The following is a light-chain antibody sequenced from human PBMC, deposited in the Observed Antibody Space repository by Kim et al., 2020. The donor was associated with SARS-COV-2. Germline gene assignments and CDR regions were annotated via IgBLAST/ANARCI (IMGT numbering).Light chain of an antibody. J-gene: IGLJ3*02. CDR2: QDS. CDR3: QAWDRSPNWV. CDR1: KLGDKY. Sequence: SYELTQPPSVSVSPGQTASITCYGDKLGDKYVCWYQQKPGQSPVLVIYQDSKRPSGIPERFSGSNSGNTATLTISGTQAMDEADYYCQAWDRSPNWVFGGGTQLTVL. V-gene: IGLV3-1*01.